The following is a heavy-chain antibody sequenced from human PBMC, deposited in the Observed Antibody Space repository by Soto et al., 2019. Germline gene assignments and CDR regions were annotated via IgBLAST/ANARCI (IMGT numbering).Heavy chain of an antibody. CDR2: IYSGGSP. D-gene: IGHD2-2*01. CDR3: ARFVRSCSATTFSTRAYV. V-gene: IGHV4-61*01. Sequence: SETLSLTCTVSGGFVNSDTHSWSWIRQTPGKRLEWIGFIYSGGSPKNPSLRSRVTMSVDTSKNQFSLKLRSVIVADTAVYHCARFVRSCSATTFSTRAYVWGQGITVTVAS. J-gene: IGHJ6*02. CDR1: GGFVNSDTHS.